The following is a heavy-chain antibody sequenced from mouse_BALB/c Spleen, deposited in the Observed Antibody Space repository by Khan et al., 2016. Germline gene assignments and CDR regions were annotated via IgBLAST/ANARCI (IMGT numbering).Heavy chain of an antibody. CDR1: GFTFTDFY. V-gene: IGHV7-3*02. CDR3: AREHYYAMDY. CDR2: FRNTANGYTT. Sequence: EVELVEPGGGLVQPGGSLRLSCATSGFTFTDFYMSWVRQPPGKALEWLGFFRNTANGYTTEYSASVKGRFTISRDNSQSILYLQVNTLRAEDSATYYCAREHYYAMDYWGQGTSVTVSS. J-gene: IGHJ4*01.